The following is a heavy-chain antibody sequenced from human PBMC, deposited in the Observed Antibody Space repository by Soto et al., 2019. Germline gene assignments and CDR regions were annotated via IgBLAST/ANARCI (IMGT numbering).Heavy chain of an antibody. CDR2: ISSSGYTI. CDR3: GRTGYYDFWSASQPYHFDY. V-gene: IGHV3-48*03. J-gene: IGHJ4*02. CDR1: GFTFSSYG. Sequence: EVQLVESGGGLVQPGGSLRLSCAASGFTFSSYGMNWVRQAPAKGLEWVSYISSSGYTIYYADSVKGRFTISRDDAKNSLYLQMNSLSAEDTAVYYCGRTGYYDFWSASQPYHFDYWGQGALVTVSS. D-gene: IGHD3-3*01.